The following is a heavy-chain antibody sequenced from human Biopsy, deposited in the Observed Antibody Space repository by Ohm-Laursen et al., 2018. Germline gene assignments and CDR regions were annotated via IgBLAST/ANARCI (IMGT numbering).Heavy chain of an antibody. CDR2: IDPKSGGT. V-gene: IGHV1-2*02. CDR3: ARELGDFWGGRQFDF. D-gene: IGHD3-3*01. Sequence: SVKVSCNASAYSFGDHRIHWVRQAPGQGLEWIGWIDPKSGGTNYAQKFQGRVTMTRDTSISTTYMELRRLTSDDTAVFYCARELGDFWGGRQFDFWGQGTLVTVSS. CDR1: AYSFGDHR. J-gene: IGHJ5*01.